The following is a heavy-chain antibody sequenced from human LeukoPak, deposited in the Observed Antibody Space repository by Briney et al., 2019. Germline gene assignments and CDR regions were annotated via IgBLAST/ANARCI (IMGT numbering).Heavy chain of an antibody. CDR3: ARVGSTYSSGLPDP. J-gene: IGHJ5*02. CDR1: GYTFTGYY. V-gene: IGHV1-2*02. D-gene: IGHD6-19*01. CDR2: INPNSGGT. Sequence: ASVKVSCKASGYTFTGYYMHWVRQAPGQGLEWMGWINPNSGGTNYAQKFQGRVTVTRDTSISTAYMELSRLRSDDTAVYYCARVGSTYSSGLPDPWGQGTLVTVSS.